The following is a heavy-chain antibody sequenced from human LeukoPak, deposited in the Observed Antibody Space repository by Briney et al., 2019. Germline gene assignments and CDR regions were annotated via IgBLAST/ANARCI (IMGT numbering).Heavy chain of an antibody. CDR1: GGSISSYY. V-gene: IGHV4-4*07. J-gene: IGHJ6*03. D-gene: IGHD3-22*01. Sequence: SETLSLTCTVSGGSISSYYWSWIRQPAGKGLEWIGRIYTSGSTNYNASLKSRVTMSVDTSKNQFSLKLSSVTAADTAVYYCARDDYDSSGYYYYYYYTDVWGKGTTVTVSS. CDR2: IYTSGST. CDR3: ARDDYDSSGYYYYYYYTDV.